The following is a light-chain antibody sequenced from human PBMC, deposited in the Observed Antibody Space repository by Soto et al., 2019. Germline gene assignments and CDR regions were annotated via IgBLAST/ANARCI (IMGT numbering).Light chain of an antibody. V-gene: IGLV2-8*01. CDR1: SSDVGGYNY. J-gene: IGLJ3*02. Sequence: QSALTQPPSASGSPGQSVTISCIGTSSDVGGYNYVSWYQQHPGKAPKLMIYEVSKRPSGVPDRFSGSKSGNTASLTVSGLQAEDEADYYCSSYAGSNILFGGGTKLTVL. CDR3: SSYAGSNIL. CDR2: EVS.